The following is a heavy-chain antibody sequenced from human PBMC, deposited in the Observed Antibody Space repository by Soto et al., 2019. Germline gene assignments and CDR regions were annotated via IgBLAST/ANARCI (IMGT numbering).Heavy chain of an antibody. V-gene: IGHV4-34*01. CDR2: INHSGST. CDR3: ARGRIKFRIAVAGHWFDP. Sequence: ASETLSLTCAVYGGSFSGYYWSWIRQPPGKGLEWIGEINHSGSTNYNPSLKSRVTISVDTSKNQFSLKLSSVTAADTAVYYCARGRIKFRIAVAGHWFDPWGQGTLVTVSS. CDR1: GGSFSGYY. J-gene: IGHJ5*02. D-gene: IGHD6-19*01.